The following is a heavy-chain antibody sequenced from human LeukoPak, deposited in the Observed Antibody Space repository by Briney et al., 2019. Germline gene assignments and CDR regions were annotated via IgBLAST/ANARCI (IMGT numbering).Heavy chain of an antibody. CDR1: GGTFSSYA. D-gene: IGHD2-2*02. CDR2: IIPIFGTA. Sequence: ASVKVSCKASGGTFSSYAVSWVRQAPGQGLEWMGGIIPIFGTANYAQKFQGRVTITADESTSTAYMELSSLRSEDTAVYYCAINYCSSTSCYTRYYFDYRGQGTLVTVSS. CDR3: AINYCSSTSCYTRYYFDY. J-gene: IGHJ4*02. V-gene: IGHV1-69*13.